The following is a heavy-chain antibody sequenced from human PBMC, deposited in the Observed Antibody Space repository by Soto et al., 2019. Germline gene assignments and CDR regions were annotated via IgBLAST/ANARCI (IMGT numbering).Heavy chain of an antibody. CDR2: MSYDETKI. CDR1: GFSFSSYA. V-gene: IGHV3-30*18. CDR3: AKDRGSGTLRYYGMDV. J-gene: IGHJ6*02. D-gene: IGHD3-10*01. Sequence: QEHLVESGGGVVQPGMSLRLSCAASGFSFSSYAVHWVRQAPGKGLGWVAVMSYDETKINYEDSVKGRFTISRDNSKNTLFLQMNGLRPEDTAVYFCAKDRGSGTLRYYGMDVWGRGTPVTVSS.